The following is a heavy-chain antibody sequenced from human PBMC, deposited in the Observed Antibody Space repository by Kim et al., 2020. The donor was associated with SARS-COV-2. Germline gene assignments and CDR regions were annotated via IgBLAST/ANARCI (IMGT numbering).Heavy chain of an antibody. CDR1: GFTFSTYA. J-gene: IGHJ4*02. V-gene: IGHV3-30*04. D-gene: IGHD1-1*01. Sequence: GGSLRLSCAASGFTFSTYAMHCVRQAPGKGLEWVAGILYDGRNEYYADSVRGRFTISKDNSKSTLYLQVKSLRAEDTALYYCARDRQQLEFWGQGTLVTVSS. CDR3: ARDRQQLEF. CDR2: ILYDGRNE.